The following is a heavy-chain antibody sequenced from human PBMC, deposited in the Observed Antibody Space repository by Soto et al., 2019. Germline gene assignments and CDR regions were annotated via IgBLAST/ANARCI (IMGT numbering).Heavy chain of an antibody. D-gene: IGHD3-3*01. Sequence: GGSLRLSCAASGFTFSSYAMHWVRQAPGKGLEWVAVISYDGSNKYYADSVKGRFTISRDNSKNTLYLQMNSLRAEDTAVYYCARDTIFGVVTVGNAFDSWGQGTMVTVSS. CDR3: ARDTIFGVVTVGNAFDS. CDR1: GFTFSSYA. CDR2: ISYDGSNK. V-gene: IGHV3-30*04. J-gene: IGHJ3*02.